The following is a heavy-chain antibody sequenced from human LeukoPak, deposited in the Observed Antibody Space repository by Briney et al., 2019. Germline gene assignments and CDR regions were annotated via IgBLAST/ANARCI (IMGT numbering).Heavy chain of an antibody. J-gene: IGHJ1*01. V-gene: IGHV4-59*01. CDR1: GGSISSYY. D-gene: IGHD2-8*01. Sequence: SETLSLTCTVSGGSISSYYWSWIRQPPGKGLEWLGYIYYSGSTNYNPSLKSRVTISVDTSKNQFSLKLSSVTAADTAVYYCARGRMGYFQHWGQGTLVTVSS. CDR2: IYYSGST. CDR3: ARGRMGYFQH.